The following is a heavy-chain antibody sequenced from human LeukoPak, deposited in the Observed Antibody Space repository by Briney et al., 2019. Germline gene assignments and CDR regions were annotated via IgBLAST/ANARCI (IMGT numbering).Heavy chain of an antibody. V-gene: IGHV3-64*04. Sequence: GGSLRLSCSASGFTFSSYAMHWVRQAPGKGLEYVSAISSNGGSTYYADSVKGRFTISRDNSKNTLYLQMNSLRAEDTAVYYCAKLWTSYCSSTSCYFDYWGQGTLVTVSS. CDR1: GFTFSSYA. CDR3: AKLWTSYCSSTSCYFDY. D-gene: IGHD2-2*01. J-gene: IGHJ4*02. CDR2: ISSNGGST.